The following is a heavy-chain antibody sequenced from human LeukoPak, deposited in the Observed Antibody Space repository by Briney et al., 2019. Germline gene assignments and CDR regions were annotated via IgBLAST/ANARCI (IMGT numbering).Heavy chain of an antibody. V-gene: IGHV1-2*02. CDR1: GYTFTGYY. D-gene: IGHD2-2*02. Sequence: ASVKVSCKASGYTFTGYYMHWVRQAPGQGLEWMGWINPNSGGTNYAQKFQGRVTMTRDTSISTAYMELSRLRSYDTAVYYSARGGYCSSTSCYIGWFDPWGQGTLVTVSS. CDR2: INPNSGGT. CDR3: ARGGYCSSTSCYIGWFDP. J-gene: IGHJ5*02.